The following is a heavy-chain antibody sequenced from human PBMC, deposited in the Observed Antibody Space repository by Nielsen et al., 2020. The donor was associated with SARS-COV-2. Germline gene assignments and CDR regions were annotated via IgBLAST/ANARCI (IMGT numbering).Heavy chain of an antibody. Sequence: GESLKISCAASGFTFSSYWMHWVRQAPGKGLVWVSRINSDESSTSYADSVKGRFTISRDNAKNSLYLQMNSLRAEDTAVYYCAREESIAAALWYYYYMDVWGKGTTVTVSS. V-gene: IGHV3-74*01. D-gene: IGHD6-13*01. CDR3: AREESIAAALWYYYYMDV. CDR1: GFTFSSYW. J-gene: IGHJ6*03. CDR2: INSDESST.